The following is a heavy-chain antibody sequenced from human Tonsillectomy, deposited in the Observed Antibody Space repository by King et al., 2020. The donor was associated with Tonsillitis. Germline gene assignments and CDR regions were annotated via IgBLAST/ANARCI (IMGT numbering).Heavy chain of an antibody. D-gene: IGHD6-13*01. CDR3: ATAGSGSQVDY. CDR1: GYTFTKYW. J-gene: IGHJ4*02. CDR2: IYPGVSDT. Sequence: QLVQSGAEVKKPGESLKISCKGSGYTFTKYWIGWVRQMPGKGLEWMGIIYPGVSDTRYSPSFQGQVTISVDKSITTAYLQWSTLESSDTAMYYCATAGSGSQVDYWGQGTLVTVSS. V-gene: IGHV5-51*01.